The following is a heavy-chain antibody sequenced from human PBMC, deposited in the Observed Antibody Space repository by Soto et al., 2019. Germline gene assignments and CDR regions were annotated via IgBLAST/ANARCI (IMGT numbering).Heavy chain of an antibody. Sequence: QVQLVESGGGVVQPGRSLRLSCAASGFTFSSYGMHWVRQAPGKGLEWVAVISYDGSNKYYADSVKGRFTISRDNSKNTLYLQMNSLRAEDTAVYYCAKPLYRYYYDSARDYYYYYGMDVW. CDR3: AKPLYRYYYDSARDYYYYYGMDV. CDR1: GFTFSSYG. V-gene: IGHV3-30*18. J-gene: IGHJ6*01. CDR2: ISYDGSNK. D-gene: IGHD3-22*01.